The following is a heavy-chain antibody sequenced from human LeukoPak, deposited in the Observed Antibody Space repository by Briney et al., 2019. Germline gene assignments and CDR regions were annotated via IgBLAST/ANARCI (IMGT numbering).Heavy chain of an antibody. Sequence: GGSLRLSCAASGFTFSSYSMNWVRQAPGKGLEWVSSISSSSSYIYYADSVKGRFTISRDIAKNSLYLQMNSLRAEDTAVYYCARDGSWGYEYYFDYWGQGTLVTVSS. V-gene: IGHV3-21*01. D-gene: IGHD2-15*01. CDR1: GFTFSSYS. CDR2: ISSSSSYI. J-gene: IGHJ4*02. CDR3: ARDGSWGYEYYFDY.